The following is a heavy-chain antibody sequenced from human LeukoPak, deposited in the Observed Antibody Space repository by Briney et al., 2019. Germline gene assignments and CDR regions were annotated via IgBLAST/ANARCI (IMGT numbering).Heavy chain of an antibody. D-gene: IGHD6-6*01. V-gene: IGHV3-21*01. CDR3: ARPLSGYSSSLGY. CDR1: GFTFSSYS. Sequence: GGSLRLSCAASGFTFSSYSMNWVRQAPGKGLEWVSSISSSSSYIYYADSVKGRFTISRDNAKNTLYLQMNSLRAEDTAVYYCARPLSGYSSSLGYWGQGTLVTVSS. CDR2: ISSSSSYI. J-gene: IGHJ4*02.